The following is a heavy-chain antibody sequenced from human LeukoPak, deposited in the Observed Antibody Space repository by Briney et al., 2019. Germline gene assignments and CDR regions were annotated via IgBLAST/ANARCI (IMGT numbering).Heavy chain of an antibody. V-gene: IGHV4-59*01. D-gene: IGHD2-2*01. CDR3: ARVSVPAADGGQHSAANFDY. Sequence: SETLSLTCIVSGGSISSYYWSWIRQPPGKGLEWIGYIYYSGSTNYNPSLKSRVTISVDTSKNQFSLKLSSVTAADTAVYYCARVSVPAADGGQHSAANFDYWGQGTLVTVSS. J-gene: IGHJ4*02. CDR1: GGSISSYY. CDR2: IYYSGST.